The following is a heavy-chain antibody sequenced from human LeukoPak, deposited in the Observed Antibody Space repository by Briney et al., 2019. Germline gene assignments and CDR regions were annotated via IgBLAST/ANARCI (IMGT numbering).Heavy chain of an antibody. CDR2: VYPATGGT. Sequence: GASVKVSCKTSGYTFTSYNMHWVRQAPGQGPEWMGWVYPATGGTNYAQKFQGRVTMTTDTSISTAYMELRGLTSDDTAVYFCVRGAVIAHFDYWGQGTLVTVSS. CDR3: VRGAVIAHFDY. D-gene: IGHD2-21*01. J-gene: IGHJ4*02. CDR1: GYTFTSYN. V-gene: IGHV1-2*02.